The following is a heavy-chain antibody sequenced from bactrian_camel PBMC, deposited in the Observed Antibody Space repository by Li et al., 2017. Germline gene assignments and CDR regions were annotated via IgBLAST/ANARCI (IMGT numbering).Heavy chain of an antibody. V-gene: IGHV3S53*01. J-gene: IGHJ4*01. CDR1: GSPGCTYD. Sequence: QVQLVESGGGSVQAGGSLTLSCVAPGSPGCTYDIIWYRQVPGKGRDFVARIDTDGSADYAGSVKGRFTTSHDKAKNTMYLHLNNLKPEDTAMYYCAARGTSAFFTECPTDRSRYNDWRQGTQVTVSS. CDR3: AARGTSAFFTECPTDRSRYND. CDR2: IDTDGSA. D-gene: IGHD5*01.